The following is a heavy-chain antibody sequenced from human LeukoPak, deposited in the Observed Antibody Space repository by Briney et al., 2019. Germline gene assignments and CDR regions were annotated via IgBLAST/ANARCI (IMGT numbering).Heavy chain of an antibody. J-gene: IGHJ4*02. CDR3: ARSGGAASGKYERATLDY. CDR1: GESVSSNNAA. Sequence: SQTLSLTCDISGESVSSNNAAWNWIRQSPSRGLEWLGRTYYRSRWYNDYAVSLKSRMTINADTSKNHFSLQLNSVTPEDTAVYYCARSGGAASGKYERATLDYWGQGTLVTVSP. V-gene: IGHV6-1*01. CDR2: TYYRSRWYN. D-gene: IGHD1-26*01.